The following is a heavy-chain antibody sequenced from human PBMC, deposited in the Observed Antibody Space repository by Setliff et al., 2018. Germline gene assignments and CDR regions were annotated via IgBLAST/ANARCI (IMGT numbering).Heavy chain of an antibody. CDR1: GGSISSSSYY. D-gene: IGHD6-19*01. CDR3: ARRQGDGSGWSTKHYFDY. Sequence: SETLSLTCTVSGGSISSSSYYWGWIRQPPGKGLEWIGSMYDSGSTYYNPSLKSRVTISVDTSKTQFSLKLSSVTAADTAVYYCARRQGDGSGWSTKHYFDYWSQGTLVTVSS. J-gene: IGHJ4*02. V-gene: IGHV4-39*01. CDR2: MYDSGST.